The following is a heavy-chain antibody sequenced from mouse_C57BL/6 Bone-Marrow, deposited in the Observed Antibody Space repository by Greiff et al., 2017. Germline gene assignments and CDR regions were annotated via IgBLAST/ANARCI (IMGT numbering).Heavy chain of an antibody. D-gene: IGHD1-1*01. CDR1: GFTFTDHY. CDR3: GRYDYVSSYGSWCAY. Sequence: EVHLVESGGGLVQPGGSLSLSCAATGFTFTDHYMSWVRQPPGKALEWLGFIRNKANGYTTEYSASVKGRFTISRDNIQSILYLQMDALRAEDRAAYDCGRYDYVSSYGSWCAYWGQGTLVAVCA. V-gene: IGHV7-3*01. J-gene: IGHJ3*01. CDR2: IRNKANGYTT.